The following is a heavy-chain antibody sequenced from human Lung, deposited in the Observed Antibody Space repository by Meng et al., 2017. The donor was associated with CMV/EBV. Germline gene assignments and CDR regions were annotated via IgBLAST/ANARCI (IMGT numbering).Heavy chain of an antibody. CDR2: ISAYDGDT. CDR3: ARGPRRFWSGYRLYYFDN. CDR1: GYTFTSYG. J-gene: IGHJ4*02. Sequence: QVQLVQSGAEVKKPGASVKGSCKASGYTFTSYGISWVRQAPGQGLEWMGWISAYDGDTKYAQNLQGRLTMTTDTSTSTAYMVLRSLRSDDTAVYYCARGPRRFWSGYRLYYFDNWGQGTLVTVSS. D-gene: IGHD3-3*01. V-gene: IGHV1-18*01.